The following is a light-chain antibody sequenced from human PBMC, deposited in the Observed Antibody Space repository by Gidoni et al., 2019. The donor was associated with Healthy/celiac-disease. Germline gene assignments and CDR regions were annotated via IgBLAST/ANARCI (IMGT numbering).Light chain of an antibody. CDR3: QQSYSTPPWT. V-gene: IGKV1-39*01. CDR1: QSISSY. J-gene: IGKJ1*01. CDR2: AAS. Sequence: DIQMTQSPSSLSASVGDRVTITCRARQSISSYLNWYQQKPGKAPKLLIYAASSLQSGVPSRFSGSGSGTDFTLTISSLQPEDFATYYCQQSYSTPPWTFXXXTRVEIK.